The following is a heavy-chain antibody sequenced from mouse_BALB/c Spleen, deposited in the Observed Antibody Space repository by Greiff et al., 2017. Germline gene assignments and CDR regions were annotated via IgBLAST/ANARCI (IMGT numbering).Heavy chain of an antibody. CDR2: IDPSDSYT. CDR3: ARWGIYYGYYFDD. J-gene: IGHJ2*01. CDR1: GYTFTSYW. Sequence: QVQLQQPGAELVKPGASVKLSCKASGYTFTSYWMHWVKQRPGQGLEWIGEIDPSDSYTNYNQKFKGKATLTVDKSSSTAYMQLSSLTSEDSAVYYCARWGIYYGYYFDDWGQGTTLTVSS. D-gene: IGHD1-2*01. V-gene: IGHV1-69*02.